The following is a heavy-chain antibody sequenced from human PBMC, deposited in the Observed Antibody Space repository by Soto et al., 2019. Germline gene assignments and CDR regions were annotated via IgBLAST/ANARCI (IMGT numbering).Heavy chain of an antibody. V-gene: IGHV4-31*03. J-gene: IGHJ4*02. CDR2: IYYSGST. D-gene: IGHD6-6*01. CDR3: ARASLGEQLDFDY. CDR1: GGSISSGGYY. Sequence: QVQLQESGPGLVKPSQTLSLTCTVYGGSISSGGYYWSWIRQHPGKGLEWIGYIYYSGSTYYNPSLKSRVTISVDTSKHQFSLKLSSVTAADTAVYDCARASLGEQLDFDYWGQGTLVTVSA.